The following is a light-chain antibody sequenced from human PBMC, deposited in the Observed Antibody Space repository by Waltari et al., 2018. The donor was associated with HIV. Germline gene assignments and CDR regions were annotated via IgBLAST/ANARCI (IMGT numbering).Light chain of an antibody. CDR3: QKYYSTLGQ. J-gene: IGKJ1*01. V-gene: IGKV4-1*01. CDR1: PIVLYRSNNTED. CDR2: WAS. Sequence: IVVTQSPLSLPVSLDGRATLDCKSSPIVLYRSNNTEDLAWNKNKPAQPPKLLLSWASTRESGVPDRIRVRGSGKDFNHSIRGQQAEDGAVYYCQKYYSTLGQFGQGTRVEIK.